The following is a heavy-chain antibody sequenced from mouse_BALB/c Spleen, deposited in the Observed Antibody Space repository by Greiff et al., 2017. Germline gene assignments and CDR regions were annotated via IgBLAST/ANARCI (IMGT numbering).Heavy chain of an antibody. D-gene: IGHD1-1*01. CDR2: IRLKSNNYAT. CDR1: GFTFSNYW. Sequence: DVHLVESGGGLVQPGGSMKLSCVASGFTFSNYWMNWVRQSPEKGLEWVAEIRLKSNNYATHYAESVKGRFTISRDDSKSSVYLQMNNLRAEDTGIYYCTSLFYYGSSYDAMDYWGQGTSVTVSS. J-gene: IGHJ4*01. CDR3: TSLFYYGSSYDAMDY. V-gene: IGHV6-6*02.